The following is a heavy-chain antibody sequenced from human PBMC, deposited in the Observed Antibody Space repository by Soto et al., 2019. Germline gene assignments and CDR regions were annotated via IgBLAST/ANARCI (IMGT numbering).Heavy chain of an antibody. J-gene: IGHJ4*02. V-gene: IGHV3-11*01. D-gene: IGHD6-19*01. CDR2: ISSTGSIM. Sequence: QVQLVESGGGLVKPGGSLRLSCEASGFTFSDYYMIWIRQAPGKGLEWVSDISSTGSIMNYADSVKGRFTISRDNSKKSLYLEMNSLRADDTAVYYCARVGSSQWLSLRYYVDYWGQGTLVTVSS. CDR3: ARVGSSQWLSLRYYVDY. CDR1: GFTFSDYY.